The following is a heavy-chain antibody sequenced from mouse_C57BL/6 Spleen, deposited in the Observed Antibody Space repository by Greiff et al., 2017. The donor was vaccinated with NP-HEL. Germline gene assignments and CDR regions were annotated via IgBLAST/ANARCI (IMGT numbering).Heavy chain of an antibody. CDR1: GYAFSSSW. J-gene: IGHJ3*01. Sequence: QVQLQQSGPELVKPGASVKISCKASGYAFSSSWMNWVKQRPGKGLEWIGRIYPGDGDTNYNGKFKGKATLTADKSSSTAYMQLSSLTSEDSAVYFCASPPFITTVVRGPWFAYWGQGTLVTVSA. V-gene: IGHV1-82*01. D-gene: IGHD1-1*01. CDR3: ASPPFITTVVRGPWFAY. CDR2: IYPGDGDT.